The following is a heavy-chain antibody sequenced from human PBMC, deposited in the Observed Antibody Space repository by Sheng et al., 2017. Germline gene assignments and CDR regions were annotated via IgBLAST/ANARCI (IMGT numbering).Heavy chain of an antibody. J-gene: IGHJ4*02. CDR1: GYILTSYY. D-gene: IGHD3-10*01. CDR3: ARAAFGEPFDY. Sequence: QVQLVQSGAEVKKPGASVKVSCKASGYILTSYYMHWVRQAPGQGLEWMGIINPSGGSTTYAQNFQGRVTMTRDTSTSTVYMDLSSLRSEDMAVYYCARAAFGEPFDYWGQGTLVTVSS. CDR2: INPSGGST. V-gene: IGHV1-46*01.